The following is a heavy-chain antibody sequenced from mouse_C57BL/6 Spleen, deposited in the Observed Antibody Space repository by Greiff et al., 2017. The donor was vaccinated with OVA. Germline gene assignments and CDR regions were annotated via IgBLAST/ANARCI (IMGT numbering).Heavy chain of an antibody. CDR3: TLSGDY. J-gene: IGHJ2*01. CDR2: IDPGNGDT. Sequence: VQLQQSGAELVRPGASVKLSCTASGFNFKDDYMHWVKQRPEQGLEWIGWIDPGNGDTEYAEKFQGKATITADTSSNTAYLQLSSLTSEDTAVYYCTLSGDYWGQGTTLTVSS. CDR1: GFNFKDDY. V-gene: IGHV14-4*01. D-gene: IGHD6-1*01.